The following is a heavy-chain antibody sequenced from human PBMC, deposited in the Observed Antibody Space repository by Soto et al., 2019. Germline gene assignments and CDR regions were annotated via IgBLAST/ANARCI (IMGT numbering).Heavy chain of an antibody. J-gene: IGHJ3*02. CDR3: ARGSSGYGDAFDI. Sequence: LRLSCAASGFSFSSYSMNWVRQAPGKGLEWVSSISSSSSYIYYADSVKGRFTISRDNAKNSLYLQMNSLRAEDTAVYYCARGSSGYGDAFDIWGQGTMVTVSS. D-gene: IGHD3-22*01. V-gene: IGHV3-21*01. CDR2: ISSSSSYI. CDR1: GFSFSSYS.